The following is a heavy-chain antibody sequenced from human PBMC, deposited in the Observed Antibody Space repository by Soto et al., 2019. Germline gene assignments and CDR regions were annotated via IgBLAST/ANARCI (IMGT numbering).Heavy chain of an antibody. J-gene: IGHJ6*02. CDR2: INPNGGNT. CDR1: GYTFTSYD. Sequence: ASVKVSCKASGYTFTSYDINWVRQATGQGLEWMGIINPNGGNTSYAQKFQGRVTMTRDTSTSTVYMELSSLRSEDTAVYYCARDFVPAAMEGHTDYYYYGMDVWGQGTTVTVSS. D-gene: IGHD2-2*01. CDR3: ARDFVPAAMEGHTDYYYYGMDV. V-gene: IGHV1-46*01.